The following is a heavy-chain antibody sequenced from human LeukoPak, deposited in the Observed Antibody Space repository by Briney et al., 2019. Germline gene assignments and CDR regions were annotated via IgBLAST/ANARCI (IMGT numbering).Heavy chain of an antibody. CDR1: GFTFSSYS. CDR2: ISSSSSTI. CDR3: ARGGSTMIRGIQH. Sequence: PGESLRLSCAASGFTFSSYSMNWVRQAPGKGLEWVSYISSSSSTIYYADSVKGRFTISRDNVKNSLYLQMNSLRAEDTAVYYCARGGSTMIRGIQHWGQGTLVTVSS. V-gene: IGHV3-48*04. D-gene: IGHD3-22*01. J-gene: IGHJ1*01.